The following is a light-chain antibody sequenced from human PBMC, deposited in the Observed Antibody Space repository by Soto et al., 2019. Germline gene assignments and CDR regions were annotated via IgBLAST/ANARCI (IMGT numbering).Light chain of an antibody. Sequence: EIVSTQSPGTLSLSPGERATLSCRASQSVSNSYLAWYQQKPGQAPRLLIYGASSRATGIPDRFSGSGSGSDFTLTISRLEPEDFAVYYCQQFDNSAITFGQGTRLEIK. CDR2: GAS. V-gene: IGKV3-20*01. CDR1: QSVSNSY. CDR3: QQFDNSAIT. J-gene: IGKJ5*01.